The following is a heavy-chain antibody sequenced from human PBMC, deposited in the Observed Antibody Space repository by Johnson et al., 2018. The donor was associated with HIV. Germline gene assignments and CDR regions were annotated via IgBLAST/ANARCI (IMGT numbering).Heavy chain of an antibody. CDR3: AKDFGLDWGNGFDI. CDR1: GFTVSSNY. Sequence: VQLVESGGGLVQPGGSLRLSCAASGFTVSSNYMNWVRQAPGKGLAWVTVNYSGGTTYYADPVKGRLTISRDNSKNTLYLEMNSLRAEDTAVYYCAKDFGLDWGNGFDIWGQGTMVTVSS. V-gene: IGHV3-66*02. D-gene: IGHD3-16*01. J-gene: IGHJ3*02. CDR2: NYSGGTT.